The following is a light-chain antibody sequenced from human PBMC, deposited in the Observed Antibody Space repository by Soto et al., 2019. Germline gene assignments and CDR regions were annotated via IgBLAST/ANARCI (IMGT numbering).Light chain of an antibody. CDR1: QSISTW. V-gene: IGKV1-5*03. Sequence: DIQMTQSPSTLSASVGDRVTITCRASQSISTWLAWYQQKPGKAPKLLIYKASSLESGVSSRFSGSGSGTEFTLTISTLQPDDFTTYYCQQYNTYPITFGGGTTVEIK. CDR3: QQYNTYPIT. CDR2: KAS. J-gene: IGKJ4*01.